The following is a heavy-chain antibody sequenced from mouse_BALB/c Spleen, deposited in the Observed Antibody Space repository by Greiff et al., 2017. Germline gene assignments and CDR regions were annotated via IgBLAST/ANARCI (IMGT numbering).Heavy chain of an antibody. D-gene: IGHD2-10*01. J-gene: IGHJ4*01. CDR3: TSSYYGNYDAMDY. V-gene: IGHV1-69*02. CDR2: IYPSDSYT. Sequence: QVQLQQSGAELVRPGASVKLSCKASGYTFTSYWINWVKQRPGQGLEWIGNIYPSDSYTNYNQKFKDKATLTVDKSSSTAYMQLSSPTSEDSAVYYCTSSYYGNYDAMDYWGQGTSVTVSS. CDR1: GYTFTSYW.